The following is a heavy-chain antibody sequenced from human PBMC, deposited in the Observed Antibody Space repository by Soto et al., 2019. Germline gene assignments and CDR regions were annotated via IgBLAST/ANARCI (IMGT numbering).Heavy chain of an antibody. Sequence: QVQLQESGPGLVKPSETLSLTCSVSGVSISNHYWTWIRKPPGQGPEWIGCIYYRGTTNYNASFNSRVTISVDTSTNQSSLKLTSVTTADTGVYYCARGGGSPYHDHAFAYGGQGILVTVSS. V-gene: IGHV4-59*11. J-gene: IGHJ4*02. CDR3: ARGGGSPYHDHAFAY. CDR2: IYYRGTT. CDR1: GVSISNHY. D-gene: IGHD2-2*01.